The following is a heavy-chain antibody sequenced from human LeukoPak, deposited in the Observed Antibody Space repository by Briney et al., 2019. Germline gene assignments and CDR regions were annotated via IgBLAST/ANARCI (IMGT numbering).Heavy chain of an antibody. J-gene: IGHJ6*02. CDR3: ARRGVLWFGELFYYGMDV. CDR2: ISSSGSTI. Sequence: GGSLRLSCAASGFTFSDHYMSWIRQVPGKGLEWVSYISSSGSTIYYADSVKGRFTISRDNAKNSLYLQMNSLRAEDTAVYYCARRGVLWFGELFYYGMDVWGQGTTVTVSS. CDR1: GFTFSDHY. D-gene: IGHD3-10*01. V-gene: IGHV3-11*01.